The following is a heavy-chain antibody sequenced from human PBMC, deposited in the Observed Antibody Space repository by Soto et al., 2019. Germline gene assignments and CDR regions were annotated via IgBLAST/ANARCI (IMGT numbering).Heavy chain of an antibody. CDR3: ARDKAQLVRSYGVYYYGMDV. CDR2: IIPIFGTA. CDR1: GGTFSSYA. D-gene: IGHD6-6*01. Sequence: QVQLVQSGAEVKKPGSSVKVSCKASGGTFSSYAISWVRQAPGQGLEWMGGIIPIFGTANYAQKFQGRVTITADESTRTAYMELSSLRSEDTAVYYCARDKAQLVRSYGVYYYGMDVWGQGTTVTVSS. J-gene: IGHJ6*02. V-gene: IGHV1-69*01.